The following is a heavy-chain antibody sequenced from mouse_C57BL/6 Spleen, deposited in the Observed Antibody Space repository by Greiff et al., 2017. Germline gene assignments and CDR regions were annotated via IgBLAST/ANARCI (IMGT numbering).Heavy chain of an antibody. Sequence: EVMLVESGGGLVKPGGSLKLSCAASGFTFSDYGMHWVRQAPEKGLEWVAYISSGSSTIYYADTVKGRFTISRDNAKNTLFLQMTSLRSEDTAMYYCANGSSLYAMNYCNQGTSVTVSS. D-gene: IGHD1-1*01. V-gene: IGHV5-17*01. CDR1: GFTFSDYG. CDR2: ISSGSSTI. CDR3: ANGSSLYAMNY. J-gene: IGHJ4*01.